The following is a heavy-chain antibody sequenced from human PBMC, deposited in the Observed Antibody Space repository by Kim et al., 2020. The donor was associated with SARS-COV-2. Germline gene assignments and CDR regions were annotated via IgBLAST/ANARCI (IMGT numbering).Heavy chain of an antibody. CDR1: GYTFTSYA. Sequence: ASVKVSCKASGYTFTSYAMNWVRQAPGQGQGLEWMGWIDTNTGNPMYAQGFRGRFVFSLDTSVNTTYLQISSLNAEDTAFYYCVRSRATSGDSLAYWGQGTLVTVSS. V-gene: IGHV7-4-1*02. J-gene: IGHJ4*02. D-gene: IGHD4-17*01. CDR2: IDTNTGNP. CDR3: VRSRATSGDSLAY.